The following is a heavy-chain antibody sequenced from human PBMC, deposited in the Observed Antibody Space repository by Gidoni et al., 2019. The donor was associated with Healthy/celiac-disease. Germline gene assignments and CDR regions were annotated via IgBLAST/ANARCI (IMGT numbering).Heavy chain of an antibody. CDR1: GFTFSGSA. D-gene: IGHD3-10*01. J-gene: IGHJ4*02. Sequence: VQLVEYGGGLVQPGGSWKLSCAASGFTFSGSAIHCVRQASGKGLECGCRTRSKANSYATAYAASVKGMFTIPRDDSNNTAYLQMNSLKTEDTAVYSCSTTGDWGQGTLFTVSS. CDR3: STTGD. V-gene: IGHV3-73*01. CDR2: TRSKANSYAT.